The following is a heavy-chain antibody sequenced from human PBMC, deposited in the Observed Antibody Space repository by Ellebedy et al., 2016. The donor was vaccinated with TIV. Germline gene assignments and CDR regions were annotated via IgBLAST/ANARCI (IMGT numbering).Heavy chain of an antibody. V-gene: IGHV3-66*01. D-gene: IGHD1-7*01. CDR3: ARNWNYPNFDY. CDR1: GFTVSSNY. J-gene: IGHJ4*02. CDR2: IYSGGST. Sequence: PGGSLRLFCAASGFTVSSNYMSWVRQAPGKGLEWVSVIYSGGSTYYADSVKGRFTISRDNSKNTLYLQMNSLRAEDTAVYYCARNWNYPNFDYWGQGTLVTVSS.